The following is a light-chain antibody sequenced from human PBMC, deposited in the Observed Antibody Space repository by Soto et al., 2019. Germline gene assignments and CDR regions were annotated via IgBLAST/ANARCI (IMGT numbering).Light chain of an antibody. CDR3: LQDYSYPRT. CDR2: AAS. CDR1: QGIRSD. Sequence: AIQMTQSPSSLSASVGDRVTITCRASQGIRSDLSWYQQKLGKAPKLLIHAASNLQSGVPSRFSGSGSGTDFTLTISSLQPEDFATYFCLQDYSYPRTFGQGTEVEIK. J-gene: IGKJ1*01. V-gene: IGKV1-6*02.